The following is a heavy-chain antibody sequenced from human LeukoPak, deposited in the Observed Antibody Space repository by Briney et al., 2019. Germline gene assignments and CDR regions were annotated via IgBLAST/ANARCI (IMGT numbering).Heavy chain of an antibody. Sequence: SETLSLTCTVSGDSVRSYYWSWIRQPPGQGLEWLGHINDRGSTNYNPSLQGRVTISIDTSKNQFSLKVNSVTAAETAVYYCVRDSRYGSGWFEDGLDFWGQGTTVTVSS. CDR3: VRDSRYGSGWFEDGLDF. J-gene: IGHJ6*02. V-gene: IGHV4-59*02. CDR2: INDRGST. D-gene: IGHD6-13*01. CDR1: GDSVRSYY.